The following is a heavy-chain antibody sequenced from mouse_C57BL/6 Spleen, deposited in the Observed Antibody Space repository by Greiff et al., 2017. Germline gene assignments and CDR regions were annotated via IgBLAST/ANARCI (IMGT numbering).Heavy chain of an antibody. D-gene: IGHD4-1*01. Sequence: EVKLMESGGDLVKPGGSLKLSCAASGFTFSSYGMSWVRQTPDKRLEWVATISSGGSYTYYPDSVKGRFTISRDNAKNTLSLQVSSLKSEDTAMDYCARLTGRDYFDDWGKGTTLTVSS. CDR1: GFTFSSYG. J-gene: IGHJ2*01. CDR3: ARLTGRDYFDD. CDR2: ISSGGSYT. V-gene: IGHV5-6*01.